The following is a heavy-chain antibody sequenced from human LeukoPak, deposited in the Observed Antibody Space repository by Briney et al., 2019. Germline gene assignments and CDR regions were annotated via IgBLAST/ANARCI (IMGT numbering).Heavy chain of an antibody. D-gene: IGHD6-19*01. CDR3: ASSSGWTNLDY. V-gene: IGHV4-59*02. CDR2: LYYAGST. CDR1: GGSVSSSY. Sequence: SDTLSLTCTVSGGSVSSSYWSGLRQPPGKGPEWTALLYYAGSTNHYPSLKSRVTISVDPSTTQFSLKLSAVAAADTAVYYCASSSGWTNLDYWGQGTLVTVSS. J-gene: IGHJ4*02.